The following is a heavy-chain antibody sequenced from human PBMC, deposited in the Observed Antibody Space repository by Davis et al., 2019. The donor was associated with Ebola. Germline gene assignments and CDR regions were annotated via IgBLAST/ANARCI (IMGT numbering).Heavy chain of an antibody. CDR2: IYSGGST. CDR3: GRYS. V-gene: IGHV3-53*01. J-gene: IGHJ4*02. Sequence: GGSLRLFCLVSNFRFDTHWMSWVRQAPGKGLEWVSVIYSGGSTYYADSVKGRFTISRDNSKNTLYLQMNSLRAEDTAVYYCGRYSWGQGTLVTVSS. D-gene: IGHD2-21*01. CDR1: NFRFDTHW.